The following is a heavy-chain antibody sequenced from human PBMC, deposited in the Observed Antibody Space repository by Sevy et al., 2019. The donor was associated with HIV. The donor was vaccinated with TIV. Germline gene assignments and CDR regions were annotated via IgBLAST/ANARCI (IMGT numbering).Heavy chain of an antibody. CDR3: AREGCTKPHDY. D-gene: IGHD2-8*01. V-gene: IGHV3-23*01. J-gene: IGHJ4*02. CDR2: LSFGCGEI. CDR1: GFTFSKYS. Sequence: GGSLRLSCAASGFTFSKYSMSWVRQPPGKGLEWVSTLSFGCGEINYADSVKGRFTISRDNSKNSLYLQMNNLRAEDTAVYYCAREGCTKPHDYWGQGTLVTASS.